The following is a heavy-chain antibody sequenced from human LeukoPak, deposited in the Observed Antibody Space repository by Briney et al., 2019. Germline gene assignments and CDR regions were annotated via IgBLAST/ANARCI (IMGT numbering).Heavy chain of an antibody. CDR1: GFTFSSYA. CDR3: ANEQWLVRAFDI. J-gene: IGHJ3*02. CDR2: ISYDGSNK. V-gene: IGHV3-30*04. D-gene: IGHD6-19*01. Sequence: PGGSLRLSCTASGFTFSSYAMHWVRQAPGKGLEWVAVISYDGSNKYYADSVKGRFTISRDNSKNTLYLQMNSLRAEDTAVYYCANEQWLVRAFDIWGQGTMVTVSS.